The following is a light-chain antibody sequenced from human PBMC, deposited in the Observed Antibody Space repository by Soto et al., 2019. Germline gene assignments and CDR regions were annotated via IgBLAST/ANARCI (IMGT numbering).Light chain of an antibody. J-gene: IGLJ1*01. CDR1: SSNIGANSD. CDR3: QSYGSSLSGFYV. CDR2: GNS. V-gene: IGLV1-40*01. Sequence: QSVLTQPPSVSGAPGQTITISCTGSSSNIGANSDVHWYQQLAGAAPKLLIYGNSNRPSGVSDRFSGSKSDTSASLAITGLQAEDEADYYCQSYGSSLSGFYVFGTGTKVTV.